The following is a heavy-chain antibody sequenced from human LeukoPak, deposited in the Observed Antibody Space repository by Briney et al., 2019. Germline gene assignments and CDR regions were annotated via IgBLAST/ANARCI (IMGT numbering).Heavy chain of an antibody. V-gene: IGHV3-9*01. J-gene: IGHJ4*02. CDR2: ISWNSASI. Sequence: PGRSLRLSCAASGFTFHHYAIHWVRQVPGKGLEWVSGISWNSASIGYADSVKGRFTISRDNAKNSVYLQMNSLRAEDTAFYYCVKDKAPLYSGYDWDLDFWGQGTLVTVSS. D-gene: IGHD5-12*01. CDR1: GFTFHHYA. CDR3: VKDKAPLYSGYDWDLDF.